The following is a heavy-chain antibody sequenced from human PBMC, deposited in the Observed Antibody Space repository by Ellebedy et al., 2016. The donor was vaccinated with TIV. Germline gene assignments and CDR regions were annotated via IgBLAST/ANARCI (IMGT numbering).Heavy chain of an antibody. CDR3: ANLVDGSSFNY. CDR2: INHSGST. J-gene: IGHJ4*02. V-gene: IGHV4-34*01. Sequence: SETLSLXXAVYGGSFSGYYWSWIRQPPGKGLEWIGEINHSGSTNYNPSLKSRVTISVDTSKNQFSLKLSSVTAEDTAVYYCANLVDGSSFNYWGQGTLVTVSS. CDR1: GGSFSGYY. D-gene: IGHD6-6*01.